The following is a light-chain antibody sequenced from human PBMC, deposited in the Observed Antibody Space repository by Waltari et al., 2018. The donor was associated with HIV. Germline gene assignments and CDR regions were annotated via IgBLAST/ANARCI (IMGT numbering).Light chain of an antibody. J-gene: IGLJ1*01. CDR1: SSDVGGHNY. CDR2: EVS. CDR3: NSYRSSTTPCV. V-gene: IGLV2-14*01. Sequence: QSALTQPASVSGSPGQSITISCTGTSSDVGGHNYVSWYQQHPGKAPNHLIYEVSNGPSGVSNRFSGSKSGNTASMTISGLQAEDEADYYCNSYRSSTTPCVFGTGTKVTVL.